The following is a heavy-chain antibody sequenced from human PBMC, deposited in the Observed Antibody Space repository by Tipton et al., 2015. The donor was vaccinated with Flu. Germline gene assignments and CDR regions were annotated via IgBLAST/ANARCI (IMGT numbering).Heavy chain of an antibody. D-gene: IGHD6-13*01. CDR1: GYTFTSYY. CDR2: INPSGGST. V-gene: IGHV1-46*01. CDR3: ARDLGTAAGTDHYYYGMDV. J-gene: IGHJ6*02. Sequence: QLVQSGAEVKKPGASVKVSCKASGYTFTSYYMHWVRQAPGQGLEWMGIINPSGGSTSYAQKFQGRVTMTRDTSTSTVYMELSSLRSEDTAVYYCARDLGTAAGTDHYYYGMDVWGQGTTVTVSS.